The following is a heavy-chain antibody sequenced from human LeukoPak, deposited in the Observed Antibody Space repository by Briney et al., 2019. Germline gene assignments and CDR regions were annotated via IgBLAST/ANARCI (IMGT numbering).Heavy chain of an antibody. CDR1: GYTFTSYG. CDR2: ISAYNGNT. J-gene: IGHJ4*02. V-gene: IGHV1-18*04. CDR3: ARGQYQLLRRDPAKYYFDY. D-gene: IGHD2-2*01. Sequence: ASVKVSCKASGYTFTSYGIIWVRQAPGQGLEWMGWISAYNGNTNYAQKLQGRVTMTTDTSTSTAYMELRSLRSDDTAVYYCARGQYQLLRRDPAKYYFDYWGQGTLVTVSS.